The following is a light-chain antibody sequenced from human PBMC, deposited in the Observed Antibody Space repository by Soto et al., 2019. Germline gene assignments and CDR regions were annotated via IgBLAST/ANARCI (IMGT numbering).Light chain of an antibody. CDR2: DAS. Sequence: DIQMTQSPSSLSASVGARVTITCQASQDISNYLNWYQQKPGKAPKLLIYDASNLETAVPSRFSGSGSGTDFTFTISSLQSEDIATYYCQHYDNLPLTFGGGTKVEIK. CDR3: QHYDNLPLT. V-gene: IGKV1-33*01. J-gene: IGKJ4*01. CDR1: QDISNY.